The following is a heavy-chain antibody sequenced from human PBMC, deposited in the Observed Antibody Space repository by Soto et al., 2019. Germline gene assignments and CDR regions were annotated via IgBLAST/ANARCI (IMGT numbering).Heavy chain of an antibody. V-gene: IGHV3-48*02. J-gene: IGHJ5*02. CDR2: ISISSDYK. D-gene: IGHD3-10*01. Sequence: GGSLRLSCVASGFSFSNHHMNWIRQAPGKGLEWVSYISISSDYKHYADSVRGRFTVSRDNARNSLYLQMNSLRDEDTAVYYCARDIWEYGSNWFDPWGQGTLVTVSS. CDR1: GFSFSNHH. CDR3: ARDIWEYGSNWFDP.